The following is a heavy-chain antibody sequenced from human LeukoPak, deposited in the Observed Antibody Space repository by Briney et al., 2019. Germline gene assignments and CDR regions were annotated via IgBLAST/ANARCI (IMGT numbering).Heavy chain of an antibody. Sequence: GGSLRLSSAASGFTFANYATSWVRQAPGRGLEWVSTIGGGANTHHADSVQGRFTISRDNSKNTLYLQMNSLRAEDTAVYYCAKGLGYSPATLYDYWGQGTLVTVSS. V-gene: IGHV3-23*01. CDR3: AKGLGYSPATLYDY. D-gene: IGHD3-22*01. CDR2: IGGGANT. J-gene: IGHJ4*02. CDR1: GFTFANYA.